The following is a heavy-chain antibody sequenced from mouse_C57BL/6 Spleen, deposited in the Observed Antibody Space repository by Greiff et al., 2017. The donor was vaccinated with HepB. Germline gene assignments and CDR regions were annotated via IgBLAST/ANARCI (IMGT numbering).Heavy chain of an antibody. V-gene: IGHV5-6*01. CDR2: ISSGGSYT. J-gene: IGHJ4*01. CDR1: GFTFSSYG. Sequence: EVQLVESGGDLVKPGGSLKLSCAASGFTFSSYGMSWVRQTPDKRLEWVATISSGGSYTYYPDSVKGRFTISRDNAKNTLYLQMSSLKSEDTAMYYCARHSYDGYFCYYAMDYWGQGTSVTVSS. CDR3: ARHSYDGYFCYYAMDY. D-gene: IGHD2-3*01.